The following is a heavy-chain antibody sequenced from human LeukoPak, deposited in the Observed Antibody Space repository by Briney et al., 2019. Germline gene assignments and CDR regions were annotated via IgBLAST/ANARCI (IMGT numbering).Heavy chain of an antibody. CDR1: GYSFTSYW. CDR3: ARLGGVRYCSSTSCYPDWFDP. D-gene: IGHD2-2*01. J-gene: IGHJ5*02. CDR2: ICPGDSDT. V-gene: IGHV5-51*01. Sequence: GESLKISCKGSGYSFTSYWIGWVRQMPGKGLEWMGIICPGDSDTRYSPSFQGQVTISADKSISTAYLQWSSLKASDTAMYYCARLGGVRYCSSTSCYPDWFDPWGQGTLVTVSS.